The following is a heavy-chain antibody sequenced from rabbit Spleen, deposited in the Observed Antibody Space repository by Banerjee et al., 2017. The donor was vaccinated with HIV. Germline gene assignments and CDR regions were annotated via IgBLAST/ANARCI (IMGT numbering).Heavy chain of an antibody. D-gene: IGHD7-1*01. CDR2: IDPIFGST. CDR3: VRDQAGYAGYGPYYFYL. CDR1: GFDLSSYG. V-gene: IGHV1S47*01. Sequence: QEQVKETGGGLVQPGGSLTLSCKASGFDLSSYGVSWVRQAPGKGLEWIGYIDPIFGSTYYASWVNGRFSISRENTQNTLYLQLSSLTAADTATYFCVRDQAGYAGYGPYYFYLWGPGTLVTVS. J-gene: IGHJ4*01.